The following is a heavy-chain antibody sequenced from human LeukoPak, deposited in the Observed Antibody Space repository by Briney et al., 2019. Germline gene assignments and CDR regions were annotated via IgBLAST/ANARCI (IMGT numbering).Heavy chain of an antibody. CDR1: GFTFSTYW. CDR3: ARSPATSSDY. CDR2: INSDGRII. Sequence: GGSLRLSCAASGFTFSTYWMHWVRQAPGKGLVWVSRINSDGRIIDYADFVKGRFTISRDKAKNTLYLQMNSLRAEDTAVYYCARSPATSSDYWGQGSLVTVSS. D-gene: IGHD2-2*01. J-gene: IGHJ4*02. V-gene: IGHV3-74*01.